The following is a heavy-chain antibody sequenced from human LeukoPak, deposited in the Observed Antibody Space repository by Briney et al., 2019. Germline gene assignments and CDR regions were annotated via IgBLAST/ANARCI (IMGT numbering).Heavy chain of an antibody. J-gene: IGHJ5*02. CDR3: ARAAPAFVLMVWGGNWFDP. D-gene: IGHD2-8*01. CDR2: INHSGST. V-gene: IGHV4-34*01. Sequence: SETLSLTCAVYGGSFSGYYWSWIRQPPGKGLEWIGEINHSGSTNYNPSLKSRVTISVDTSKNQFSLKLSSVTAADTAVYYCARAAPAFVLMVWGGNWFDPWGQGTLVTVSS. CDR1: GGSFSGYY.